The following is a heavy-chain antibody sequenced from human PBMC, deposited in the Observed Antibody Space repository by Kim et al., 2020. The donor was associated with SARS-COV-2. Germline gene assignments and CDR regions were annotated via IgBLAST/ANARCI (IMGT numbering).Heavy chain of an antibody. CDR1: GFTFYSYT. J-gene: IGHJ4*02. V-gene: IGHV3-21*01. D-gene: IGHD3-22*01. Sequence: GGSLRLSCAASGFTFYSYTMNWVRQAPGKGLERVSSISGTSSYIYYADSVKGRFTISRDNAKKSLSLQMNSLRAEDTAVYYCARGRDYYDVAGYFEATMWGQGILVTVSS. CDR3: ARGRDYYDVAGYFEATM. CDR2: ISGTSSYI.